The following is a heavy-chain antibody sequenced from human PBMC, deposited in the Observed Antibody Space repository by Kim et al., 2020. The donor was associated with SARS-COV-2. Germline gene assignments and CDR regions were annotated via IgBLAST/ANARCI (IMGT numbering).Heavy chain of an antibody. J-gene: IGHJ3*02. V-gene: IGHV5-51*01. Sequence: GESLKISCKASGYDFLSHWIGWVRQMPGKGLESMGIIFPRDSDTRYSPSLQGHVTMSVDQSIMTAYLQWSSLEASDTAMYYCAKHRGGSDAFDIWGQGTMVTVSS. CDR1: GYDFLSHW. CDR3: AKHRGGSDAFDI. D-gene: IGHD3-10*01. CDR2: IFPRDSDT.